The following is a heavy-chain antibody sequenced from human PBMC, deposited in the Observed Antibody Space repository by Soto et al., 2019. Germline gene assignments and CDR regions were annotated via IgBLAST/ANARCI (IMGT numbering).Heavy chain of an antibody. V-gene: IGHV4-34*01. J-gene: IGHJ6*02. D-gene: IGHD6-13*01. CDR1: GGSITTSGYY. Sequence: SETLSLTCSVSGGSITTSGYYWSWIGQPPGKGLEWIGEINHSGSTNYNPSLKSRVTISVDTSKNQFSLKLSSVTAADTAVYYCARGLVAAAGRYYYYYYGMDVWGQGTTVTVSS. CDR3: ARGLVAAAGRYYYYYYGMDV. CDR2: INHSGST.